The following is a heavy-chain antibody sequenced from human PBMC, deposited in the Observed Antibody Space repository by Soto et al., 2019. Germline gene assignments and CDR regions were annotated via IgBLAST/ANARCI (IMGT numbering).Heavy chain of an antibody. CDR2: ISGSGGTT. J-gene: IGHJ4*02. CDR1: GFTFSSYA. CDR3: AKGRTSVGIHYYFDY. D-gene: IGHD5-18*01. Sequence: EVQLLESGGGLVQPGGSLRLPCVASGFTFSSYAMSWVRQAPGKGLEWVSAISGSGGTTYYADSVKGRFSISRDNSKNTLYLQMNSLRAEDTAVYYCAKGRTSVGIHYYFDYWGQGTLVTVSS. V-gene: IGHV3-23*01.